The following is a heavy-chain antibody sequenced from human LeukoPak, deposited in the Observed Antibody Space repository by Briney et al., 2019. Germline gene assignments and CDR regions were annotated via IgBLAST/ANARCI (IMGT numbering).Heavy chain of an antibody. CDR1: WFNFNSYS. CDR3: AKDSITFFGVLNHD. V-gene: IGHV3-23*01. Sequence: GGALRLSCCRSWFNFNSYSHGLVRPASGEGLGVGSVISGSGGSTYHADSVKGRFTISRDNSKNTLYLQMNSLRAEDTAVYYCAKDSITFFGVLNHDWGQGTLVIVSS. J-gene: IGHJ4*02. CDR2: ISGSGGST. D-gene: IGHD3-3*01.